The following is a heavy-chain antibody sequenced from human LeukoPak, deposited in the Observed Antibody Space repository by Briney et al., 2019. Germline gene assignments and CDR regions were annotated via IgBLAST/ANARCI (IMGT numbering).Heavy chain of an antibody. CDR3: AREMNTYYYGSGSYYGY. CDR1: GLTFGSYA. V-gene: IGHV3-23*01. D-gene: IGHD3-10*01. J-gene: IGHJ4*02. CDR2: ISGSGGSI. Sequence: GGSLRLSCAASGLTFGSYAMSWVRQAPGKGLEWVSTISGSGGSIWYADSVKGRFTISRDNSNNTLYLQMNSLRAEDTAVYYCAREMNTYYYGSGSYYGYWGQGTLVTVSS.